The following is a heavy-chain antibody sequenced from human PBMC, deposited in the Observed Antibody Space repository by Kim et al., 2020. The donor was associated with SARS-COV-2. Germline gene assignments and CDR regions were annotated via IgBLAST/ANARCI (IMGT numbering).Heavy chain of an antibody. Sequence: VKGRFAISRDNSKNTLYLQMNSLRAEDTAVYYCAKIGVPAAIRSSYYFDYWGQGTLVTVSS. CDR3: AKIGVPAAIRSSYYFDY. D-gene: IGHD2-2*02. J-gene: IGHJ4*02. V-gene: IGHV3-23*01.